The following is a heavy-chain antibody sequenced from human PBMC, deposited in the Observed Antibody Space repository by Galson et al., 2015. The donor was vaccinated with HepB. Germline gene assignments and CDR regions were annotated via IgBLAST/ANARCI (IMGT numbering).Heavy chain of an antibody. CDR1: GYTFNSHG. Sequence: SVKVSCKASGYTFNSHGITWVRQAPGQGLEWMGWISAYNGNTNYAQKLQGRVTMTTDTSTSTAYMELRSLRSDDTAVYYCARSIVGATKDDAFDTWGQGTMVTVSS. CDR3: ARSIVGATKDDAFDT. D-gene: IGHD1-26*01. J-gene: IGHJ3*02. CDR2: ISAYNGNT. V-gene: IGHV1-18*01.